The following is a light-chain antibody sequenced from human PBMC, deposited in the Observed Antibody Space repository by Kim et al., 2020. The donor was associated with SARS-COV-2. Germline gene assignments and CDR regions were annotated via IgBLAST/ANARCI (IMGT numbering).Light chain of an antibody. Sequence: QSALTQPASVSGSPGQSITISCTGSSSDVGGYNYVSWYQQHPGKAPKLMIYDVNKRPSGNSNRFSGSKSGNTASLTISGLQAEDEADYYCSSYTSSSAWVFGGGTKLTVL. CDR2: DVN. CDR1: SSDVGGYNY. CDR3: SSYTSSSAWV. J-gene: IGLJ3*02. V-gene: IGLV2-14*03.